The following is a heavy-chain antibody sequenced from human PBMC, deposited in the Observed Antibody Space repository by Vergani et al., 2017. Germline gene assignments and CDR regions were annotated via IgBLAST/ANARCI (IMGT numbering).Heavy chain of an antibody. CDR2: ISYDGSNK. CDR1: GFTFSSYG. D-gene: IGHD3-3*01. V-gene: IGHV3-30*18. Sequence: VQLVESGGGVVQPGRSLRLSCAASGFTFSSYGMHWVRQAPGKGLEWVAVISYDGSNKYYADSVKGRFTISRDNSKNTLYLQMNSLRAEDTAVYYCAKRLWYYDFWSGLDVWGKGTTVTVSS. J-gene: IGHJ6*04. CDR3: AKRLWYYDFWSGLDV.